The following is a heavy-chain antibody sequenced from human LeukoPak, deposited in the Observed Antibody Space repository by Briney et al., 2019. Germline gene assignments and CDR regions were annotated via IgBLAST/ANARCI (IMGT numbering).Heavy chain of an antibody. J-gene: IGHJ6*02. CDR3: ARLWPDIVVVPAAINYYYGMDV. Sequence: SETLSLTCTVSGGSISSYYWSWIRQPPGKGLEWIGYIYYSGSTNYNPSLKSRVTISVDTSKNQFSLKLSSVTAADTAVYYCARLWPDIVVVPAAINYYYGMDVWGQGTTVTVSS. D-gene: IGHD2-2*02. CDR1: GGSISSYY. CDR2: IYYSGST. V-gene: IGHV4-59*08.